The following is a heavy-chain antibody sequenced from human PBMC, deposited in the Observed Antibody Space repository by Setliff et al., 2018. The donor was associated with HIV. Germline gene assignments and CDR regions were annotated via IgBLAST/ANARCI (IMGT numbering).Heavy chain of an antibody. CDR3: ALTGHRLLRGYMDV. CDR2: IYFTGGS. CDR1: GGSISTYY. D-gene: IGHD2-15*01. J-gene: IGHJ6*03. V-gene: IGHV4-59*01. Sequence: PSETLSLTCTVSGGSISTYYWSWIRQPPGKGLEWIGSIYFTGGSDNNPPLKSRVTLSVDTSKHQFSLKLSSVTAADTAVYYCALTGHRLLRGYMDVWGKGTTVTVSS.